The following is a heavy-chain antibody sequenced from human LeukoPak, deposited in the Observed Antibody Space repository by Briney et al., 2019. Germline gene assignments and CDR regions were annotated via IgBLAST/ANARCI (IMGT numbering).Heavy chain of an antibody. D-gene: IGHD6-19*01. V-gene: IGHV4-34*01. CDR1: GGSFSGYY. Sequence: TSETLSLTCAVYGGSFSGYYWSWIRQPPGKGLEWIGEINHSGSTNYNPSLKSRVTISVDTSKNQFSLKLSSVTAADTAVYYCARNSGWYGVSWGQGTLVTVSS. CDR3: ARNSGWYGVS. J-gene: IGHJ4*02. CDR2: INHSGST.